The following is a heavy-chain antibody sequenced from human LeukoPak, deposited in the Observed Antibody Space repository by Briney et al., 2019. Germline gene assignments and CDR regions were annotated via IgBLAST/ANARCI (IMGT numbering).Heavy chain of an antibody. Sequence: GGSLRLSCAASGFTFSSYWMSWVRQAPGRGLEWVANIKQDESEKYYVDSVKGRFTISRDNAKNSLYLQMNSLRAEDTAVYYCARDKIEGPTKLDYWGQGILVTVSS. J-gene: IGHJ4*02. CDR3: ARDKIEGPTKLDY. D-gene: IGHD1-1*01. CDR2: IKQDESEK. CDR1: GFTFSSYW. V-gene: IGHV3-7*01.